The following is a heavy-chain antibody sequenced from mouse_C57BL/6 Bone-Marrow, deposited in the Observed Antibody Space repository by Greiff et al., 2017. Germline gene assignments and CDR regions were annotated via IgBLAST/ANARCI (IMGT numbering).Heavy chain of an antibody. CDR2: ISSGSSTI. CDR1: GFTFSDYG. V-gene: IGHV5-17*01. CDR3: ARPGSYAMAY. J-gene: IGHJ4*01. Sequence: EVKVVESGGGLVKPGGSLQLSCAASGFTFSDYGMHWVRQAPEKGLEWVAYISSGSSTIYYADTVKGRFPISRDNAKNTLFLQMTSLRSEDTAMYYCARPGSYAMAYWGQGPSVSVSS.